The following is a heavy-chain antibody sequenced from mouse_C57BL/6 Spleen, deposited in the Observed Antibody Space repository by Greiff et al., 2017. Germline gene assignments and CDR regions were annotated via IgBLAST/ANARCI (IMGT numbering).Heavy chain of an antibody. J-gene: IGHJ2*01. D-gene: IGHD3-2*02. CDR1: GFTFSDYY. CDR3: ARHNSSGYFDD. CDR2: ISKGGGST. V-gene: IGHV5-12*01. Sequence: EVNVVESGGGLVQPGGSLKLSCAASGFTFSDYYMYWVRQTPEKRLEWVAYISKGGGSTYYPDTVKGRFTITRDNAKNTLYLQMSRLKSEDTAMYYCARHNSSGYFDDWGQGTTLTVSS.